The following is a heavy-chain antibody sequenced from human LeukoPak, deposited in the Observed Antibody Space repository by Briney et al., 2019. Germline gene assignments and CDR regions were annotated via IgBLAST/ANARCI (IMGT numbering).Heavy chain of an antibody. CDR2: IYTSGST. Sequence: SETLSLTCTVSGGSISSYYWSWIRQPPGKGLEWIGYIYTSGSTNYNPSLKSRVTISVDTSKNQFSLKLSSVTAADTAVYYCARHRGKRTHYYYMDVWGKGTTVTVSS. V-gene: IGHV4-4*09. J-gene: IGHJ6*03. CDR3: ARHRGKRTHYYYMDV. CDR1: GGSISSYY.